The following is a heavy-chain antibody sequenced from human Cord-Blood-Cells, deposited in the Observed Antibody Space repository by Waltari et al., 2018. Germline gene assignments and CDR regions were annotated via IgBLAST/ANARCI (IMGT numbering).Heavy chain of an antibody. V-gene: IGHV4-39*01. J-gene: IGHJ5*02. D-gene: IGHD3-3*01. CDR1: GGSISSSSYY. CDR2: IYYSGST. Sequence: QLQLQESGPGLVKPSATLSLTCTVSGGSISSSSYYWGWIRQPPGKGLEWIGSIYYSGSTYYNPSLKSRVTISVDTSKNQFSLKLSSVTAADTAVYYCARLSGLRFLEWLFDPWGQGTLVTVSS. CDR3: ARLSGLRFLEWLFDP.